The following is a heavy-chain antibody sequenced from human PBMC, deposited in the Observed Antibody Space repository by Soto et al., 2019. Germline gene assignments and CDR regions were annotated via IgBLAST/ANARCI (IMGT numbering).Heavy chain of an antibody. D-gene: IGHD3-3*01. V-gene: IGHV3-30-3*01. CDR1: GFTFSSYA. CDR2: ISYDGSNK. Sequence: QVQLVESGGGVVQPGRSLRLSCAASGFTFSSYAMHWVRQAPGKGLEWVAVISYDGSNKYYADSVKGRFTISRDNSKNTLYLQMNSLRAEDTAVYYCARDLGGADFWSGYYLYGMDVWGQGTTVTVSS. J-gene: IGHJ6*02. CDR3: ARDLGGADFWSGYYLYGMDV.